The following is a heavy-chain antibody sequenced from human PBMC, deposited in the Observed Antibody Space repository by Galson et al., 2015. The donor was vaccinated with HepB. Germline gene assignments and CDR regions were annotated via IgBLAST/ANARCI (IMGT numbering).Heavy chain of an antibody. Sequence: SLRLSCAGSGFIFRHHAMAWIRQAPGKGLEWVSGINGRGSTRSYSDAVKGRFSISRDNSKDTVFLQMDNLRPEDTAVYYCVNEGAWFGGDWFDPWGQGALVTVS. CDR2: INGRGSTR. V-gene: IGHV3-23*01. CDR3: VNEGAWFGGDWFDP. D-gene: IGHD3-16*01. CDR1: GFIFRHHA. J-gene: IGHJ5*02.